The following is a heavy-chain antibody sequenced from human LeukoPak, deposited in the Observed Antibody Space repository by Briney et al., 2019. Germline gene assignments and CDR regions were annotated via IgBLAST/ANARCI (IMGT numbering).Heavy chain of an antibody. J-gene: IGHJ5*02. V-gene: IGHV3-74*03. D-gene: IGHD1-26*01. CDR3: ARVRSGSYDWFDP. CDR2: INTDGSRT. Sequence: GGSLRLSCSASGFTFSSYWLHWVRQAPGKGLVWVSRINTDGSRTTYADSVMGRFTISRDNAKNTLHLQMNSLRAEDTAIYYCARVRSGSYDWFDPWGQGTLVTVSS. CDR1: GFTFSSYW.